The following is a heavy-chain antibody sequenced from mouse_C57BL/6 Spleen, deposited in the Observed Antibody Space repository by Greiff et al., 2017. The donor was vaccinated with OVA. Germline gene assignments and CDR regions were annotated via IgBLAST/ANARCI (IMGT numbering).Heavy chain of an antibody. CDR2: IDPETGGT. CDR3: TSSYRGWYIDV. CDR1: GYTFTDYE. V-gene: IGHV1-15*01. Sequence: QVQLQQSGAELVRPGASVTLSCKASGYTFTDYEMHWVKQTPVHGLEWIGAIDPETGGTAYNQKFKGKAILTADKSSSTAYMELRSLTSEDSAVYYCTSSYRGWYIDVWGTGTTVTVSS. D-gene: IGHD2-14*01. J-gene: IGHJ1*03.